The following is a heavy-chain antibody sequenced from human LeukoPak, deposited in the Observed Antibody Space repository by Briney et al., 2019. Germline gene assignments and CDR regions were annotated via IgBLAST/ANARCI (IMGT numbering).Heavy chain of an antibody. D-gene: IGHD3-10*01. CDR1: GGSISSYY. CDR3: ARQPRKHYYGSGSYYPTSYGMDV. V-gene: IGHV4-59*08. Sequence: PSETLSLTCTVSGGSISSYYWSWIRQPPGKGLEWIGYIYYSGSTNYNPSLKSRVTISVDTSKNQFSLKLSSVTAADTAVYYCARQPRKHYYGSGSYYPTSYGMDVWGQGTTVTVSS. CDR2: IYYSGST. J-gene: IGHJ6*02.